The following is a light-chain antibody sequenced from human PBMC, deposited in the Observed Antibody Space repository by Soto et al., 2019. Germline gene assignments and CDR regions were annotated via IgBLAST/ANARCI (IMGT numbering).Light chain of an antibody. CDR1: QSVSTN. V-gene: IGKV3-15*01. Sequence: EIVMTQSPATLSVSLGERATLSCRASQSVSTNLAWYQQKPGQAPRLLIYRASTRATGIPARFSGGGSGTAFTLTISSLQSEDFAAYICHQYNNWPPRWTFGQGTKVEIK. CDR3: HQYNNWPPRWT. CDR2: RAS. J-gene: IGKJ1*01.